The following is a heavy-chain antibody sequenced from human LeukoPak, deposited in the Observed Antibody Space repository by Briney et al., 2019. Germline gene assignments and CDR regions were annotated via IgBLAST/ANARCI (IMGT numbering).Heavy chain of an antibody. CDR2: IWYDGSNK. Sequence: GGPLRLSCAASGFTFSSYGMHWVRQAPGKGLEWVAVIWYDGSNKYYADSVKSRFTISRNNSKNTLYLQMNSLRAEDTAVYYCARDSYGMDVWGQGTTVTVPS. V-gene: IGHV3-33*01. CDR3: ARDSYGMDV. J-gene: IGHJ6*02. CDR1: GFTFSSYG.